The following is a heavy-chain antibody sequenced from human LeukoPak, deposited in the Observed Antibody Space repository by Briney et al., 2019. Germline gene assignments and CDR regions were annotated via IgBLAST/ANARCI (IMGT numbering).Heavy chain of an antibody. CDR3: ARDPLYYYGSGSYDYFDY. Sequence: SETLSLTCTVSGGSISSSSYYWGWIRQPPGKGLEWIGSIYYSGSTYYNPSLKSRVTISVDTSKNQFSLKLSSVTAADTAVYYCARDPLYYYGSGSYDYFDYWGQGTLVTVSS. V-gene: IGHV4-39*07. CDR2: IYYSGST. CDR1: GGSISSSSYY. J-gene: IGHJ4*02. D-gene: IGHD3-10*01.